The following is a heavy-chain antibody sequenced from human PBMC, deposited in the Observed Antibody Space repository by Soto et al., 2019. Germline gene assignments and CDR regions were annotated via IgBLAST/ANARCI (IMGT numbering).Heavy chain of an antibody. D-gene: IGHD3-3*01. CDR1: GFTFSNAW. Sequence: GGSLRLSCAASGFTFSNAWMSWVRQAPGKGLEWIGRIKSKTDGGTTDYAAPVKGRFTISRDDSKTTLYLQMNSLKTEDTAVYYCTTKGDDFWSGYSYYYYYYYMDVWGKGTTVTVSS. CDR2: IKSKTDGGTT. V-gene: IGHV3-15*01. J-gene: IGHJ6*03. CDR3: TTKGDDFWSGYSYYYYYYYMDV.